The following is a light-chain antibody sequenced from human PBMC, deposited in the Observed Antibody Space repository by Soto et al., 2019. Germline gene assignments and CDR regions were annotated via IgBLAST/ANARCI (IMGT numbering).Light chain of an antibody. Sequence: DIQMTQSPSSLPASVGDRVTITCQASQDITNYLNWYQQKPGKAPKLLIYDASNLKTGVPSRFSGSGSGTEFTFPISSLQPEDIATYYCQQYDTLPLTFGPGTKVEI. CDR2: DAS. CDR1: QDITNY. J-gene: IGKJ3*01. V-gene: IGKV1-33*01. CDR3: QQYDTLPLT.